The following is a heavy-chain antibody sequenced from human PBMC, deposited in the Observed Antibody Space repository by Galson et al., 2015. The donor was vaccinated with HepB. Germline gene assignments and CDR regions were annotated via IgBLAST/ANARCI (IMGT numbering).Heavy chain of an antibody. CDR3: ARVLSRQDYHDSSGYSDDAFDI. D-gene: IGHD3-22*01. V-gene: IGHV4-59*01. CDR1: GGSISSYY. J-gene: IGHJ3*02. CDR2: IYYSGST. Sequence: SETLSLTCTVSGGSISSYYWSWIRQPPGKGLEWIGYIYYSGSTNYNPSLKSRVTISVDTSKNQFSLKLSSVTAADTALYYCARVLSRQDYHDSSGYSDDAFDIWGQGTMVTVSS.